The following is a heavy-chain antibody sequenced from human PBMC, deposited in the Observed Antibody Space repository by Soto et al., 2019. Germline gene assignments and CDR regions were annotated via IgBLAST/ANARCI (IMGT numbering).Heavy chain of an antibody. CDR3: ARDYYDILTGYYNVIYD. Sequence: ASVKVSCKASGYTFTSYAMHWLRQAPGQRLERMGWINAGNGNTKYSQKFQGRVTITRDTSASTAYMELSSLRSEDTAVYYCARDYYDILTGYYNVIYDWGQGTLVTVSS. J-gene: IGHJ4*02. V-gene: IGHV1-3*01. CDR2: INAGNGNT. D-gene: IGHD3-9*01. CDR1: GYTFTSYA.